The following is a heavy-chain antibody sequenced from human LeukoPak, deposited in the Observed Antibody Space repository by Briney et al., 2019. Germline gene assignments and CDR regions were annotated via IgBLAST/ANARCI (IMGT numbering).Heavy chain of an antibody. CDR3: ARGRSGGSGSYYTYYFDY. J-gene: IGHJ4*02. V-gene: IGHV4-31*03. D-gene: IGHD3-10*01. Sequence: PSQTLSLTCTVSGGSISSGGYYWSWLRQHPGTGLEWIGYIYYSGSTYYNPSLKSRVTISVDTSKNQFSLKLSSVTAADTAVYYCARGRSGGSGSYYTYYFDYWGQGTLVTVSS. CDR1: GGSISSGGYY. CDR2: IYYSGST.